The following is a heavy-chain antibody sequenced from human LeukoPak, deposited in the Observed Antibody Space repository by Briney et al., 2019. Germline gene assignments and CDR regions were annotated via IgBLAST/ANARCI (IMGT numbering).Heavy chain of an antibody. J-gene: IGHJ4*02. CDR1: GFTVSSNY. V-gene: IGHV3-66*01. Sequence: GGSLRLPCAASGFTVSSNYMSWVRQAPGKGLEWVSVIYSGGSTYYADSVKGRFTISRDNSKNTLYLQMNSLRAEDTAVYYCARTTDSSGYYPYYFDYWGQGTLVTVSS. D-gene: IGHD3-22*01. CDR3: ARTTDSSGYYPYYFDY. CDR2: IYSGGST.